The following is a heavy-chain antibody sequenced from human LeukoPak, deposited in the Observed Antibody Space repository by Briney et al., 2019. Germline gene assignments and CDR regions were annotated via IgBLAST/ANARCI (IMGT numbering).Heavy chain of an antibody. J-gene: IGHJ4*02. D-gene: IGHD1-26*01. CDR2: INSDGSST. V-gene: IGHV3-74*01. CDR3: KRGRGGTSGNYYVGDY. CDR1: GHPFSLC. Sequence: GGPLTLPCAASGHPFSLCHVQCPRRATGKAVVWVSRINSDGSSTSYADAVKGRFTISSDNAKNTLYLQMNSLRAEDTAVYYCKRGRGGTSGNYYVGDYGGQSMVVTVSS.